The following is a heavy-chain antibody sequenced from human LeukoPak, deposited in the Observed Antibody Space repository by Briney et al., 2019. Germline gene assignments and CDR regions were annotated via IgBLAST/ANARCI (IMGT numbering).Heavy chain of an antibody. Sequence: SETLSLTCTVSGGSISSSSYYWGWIRQPPGKGLEWIGSIYYSGSTYYNPSLKSRVTISVDTSKNQFSLKLSSVTAADTAVYYYARVSGGYSYGYGDYWGQGTLVTVSS. CDR3: ARVSGGYSYGYGDY. CDR2: IYYSGST. J-gene: IGHJ4*02. CDR1: GGSISSSSYY. D-gene: IGHD5-18*01. V-gene: IGHV4-39*07.